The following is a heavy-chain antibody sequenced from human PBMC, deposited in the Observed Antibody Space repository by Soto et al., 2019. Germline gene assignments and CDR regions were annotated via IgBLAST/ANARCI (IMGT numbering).Heavy chain of an antibody. CDR2: INPSGGST. J-gene: IGHJ4*02. D-gene: IGHD3-22*01. CDR1: GYTFTSYY. Sequence: ASVKVSFKASGYTFTSYYMHWVRQAPGQGLEWMGIINPSGGSTSYAQKFQGRVTMTRDTSTSTVYMELSSLRSEDTAVYYCARDHGSTYYYDSSGYYYSQAGHYFDYWGQGTLVTVSS. V-gene: IGHV1-46*01. CDR3: ARDHGSTYYYDSSGYYYSQAGHYFDY.